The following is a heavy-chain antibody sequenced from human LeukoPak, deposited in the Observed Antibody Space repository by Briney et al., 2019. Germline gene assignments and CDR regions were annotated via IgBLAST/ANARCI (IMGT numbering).Heavy chain of an antibody. V-gene: IGHV4-39*01. CDR2: ISYSGST. Sequence: SETLSLTCTVSDDSISDYYWGWIRQPPGKGLEWIASISYSGSTYFNPSLKSRVTISADTSKNQFSLKLSSVTAADTAVYYCACSYGYRCYFDYWGQGTLVTVSS. CDR1: DDSISDYY. J-gene: IGHJ4*02. CDR3: ACSYGYRCYFDY. D-gene: IGHD5-18*01.